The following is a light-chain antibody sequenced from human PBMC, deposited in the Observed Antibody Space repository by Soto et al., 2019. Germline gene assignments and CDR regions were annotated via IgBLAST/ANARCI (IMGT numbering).Light chain of an antibody. CDR1: QSMDKW. Sequence: DIQMTQSPSTLSASVGDRVTITCRASQSMDKWLAWYQQKPGKAPKLLIYKASILQSGVPSRFSGSGSGTEVTLTISSLQPDDVGSYFCQQYNRFSWTFGQGTKVEIK. CDR3: QQYNRFSWT. V-gene: IGKV1-5*03. CDR2: KAS. J-gene: IGKJ1*01.